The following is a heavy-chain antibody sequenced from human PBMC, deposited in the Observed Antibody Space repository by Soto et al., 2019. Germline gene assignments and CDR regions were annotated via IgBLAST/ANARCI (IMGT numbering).Heavy chain of an antibody. CDR2: MYPSSGHA. V-gene: IGHV1-8*01. CDR3: VRGRGVKRVRG. Sequence: QVQLVQSGAEVKKPGASVQVSCKASGYTFSSYDINWVRQATGQGLEWMGWMYPSSGHAGYAQKFQGRVTMTRDTAISTAYMELSSLKSEDSAVYFCVRGRGVKRVRGWGQGTLVTVSS. CDR1: GYTFSSYD. D-gene: IGHD3-10*01. J-gene: IGHJ4*02.